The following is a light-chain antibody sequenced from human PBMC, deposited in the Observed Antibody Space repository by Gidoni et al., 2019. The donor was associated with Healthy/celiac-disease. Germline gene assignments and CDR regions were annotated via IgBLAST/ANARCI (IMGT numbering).Light chain of an antibody. J-gene: IGLJ1*01. CDR2: DVS. CDR1: SSDVGGYNY. CDR3: SSYTSSSTSYV. V-gene: IGLV2-14*03. Sequence: QSALTPPAFVSGSPGQSLTHSCTGTSSDVGGYNYVSWYQQHPGKAPKLMIYDVSNRPSGVSNRFSGSKSGNAASLTISGLQAEDEADYYCSSYTSSSTSYVFGTGTKVTVL.